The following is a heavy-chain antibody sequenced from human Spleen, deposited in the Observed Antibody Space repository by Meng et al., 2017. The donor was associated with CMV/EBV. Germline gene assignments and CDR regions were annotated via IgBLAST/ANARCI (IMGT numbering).Heavy chain of an antibody. V-gene: IGHV1-2*02. CDR3: ARGDSIAAGGTGDY. D-gene: IGHD6-13*01. Sequence: ASVKVSCQASGYTFTGYYIHWVRQAPGQGLEWMGWINPKSGGTNYAQKFQGRVTMTRDTSISTAYMELSRLRSDDTAVYYCARGDSIAAGGTGDYWGQGTLVTVSS. CDR1: GYTFTGYY. CDR2: INPKSGGT. J-gene: IGHJ4*02.